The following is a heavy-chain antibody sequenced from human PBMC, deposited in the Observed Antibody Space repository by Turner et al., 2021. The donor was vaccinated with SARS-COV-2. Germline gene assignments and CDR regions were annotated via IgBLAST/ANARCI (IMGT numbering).Heavy chain of an antibody. J-gene: IGHJ4*02. V-gene: IGHV3-33*01. CDR1: GFTFSSYG. Sequence: QVQLVESGGGVVQPGRSLSLSCAASGFTFSSYGIHWVRQAPGKGLELVAFICYDGSNKYYAAAVKGRFTISRDNSKNTLYLQMNSLRAEDTAVYYCARDKGEGSSGWLIPSGSYYFDYWGQGTLVTVSS. D-gene: IGHD6-19*01. CDR3: ARDKGEGSSGWLIPSGSYYFDY. CDR2: ICYDGSNK.